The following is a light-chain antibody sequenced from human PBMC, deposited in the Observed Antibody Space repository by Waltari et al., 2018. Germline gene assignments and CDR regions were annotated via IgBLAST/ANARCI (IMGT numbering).Light chain of an antibody. V-gene: IGLV3-19*01. CDR1: SLSSYY. CDR3: HSRDASGSGGA. CDR2: DTN. J-gene: IGLJ2*01. Sequence: TQDPAVSVAMGQTVRITCQGDSLSSYYESRSHQRPGQAPILVMYDTNSRPSGVPDRFSGSSSDDTASLTITGAQAEDEAYYYCHSRDASGSGGAFGGGTKLTVL.